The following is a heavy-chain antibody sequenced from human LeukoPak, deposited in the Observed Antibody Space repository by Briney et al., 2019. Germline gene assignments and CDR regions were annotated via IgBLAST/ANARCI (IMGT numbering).Heavy chain of an antibody. D-gene: IGHD6-13*01. V-gene: IGHV1-18*01. Sequence: GASVKVSCKASGYTFTSYGISWVRQAPGQGLEWMGWISAYNGNTNYAQKLQGRATMTTDTSTSTAYMELRSLRSDDTAGYYCAREMEYSSSWFGDYWGQGTLVTVSS. CDR2: ISAYNGNT. CDR3: AREMEYSSSWFGDY. J-gene: IGHJ4*02. CDR1: GYTFTSYG.